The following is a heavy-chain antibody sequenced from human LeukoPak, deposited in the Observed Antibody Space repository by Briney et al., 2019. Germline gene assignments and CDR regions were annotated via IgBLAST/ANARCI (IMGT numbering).Heavy chain of an antibody. J-gene: IGHJ3*02. V-gene: IGHV3-23*01. CDR3: AKTYYIGSGSYYRGPWDI. D-gene: IGHD3-10*01. CDR1: GFTFSTYG. Sequence: PGGSLRLSCAASGFTFSTYGLSWVRQAPGKGLEWVAAISGSGSNTYYADSVKGRFTISRASSNNTLSLQMSSLRDGDTATYYCAKTYYIGSGSYYRGPWDIWGQGTMVTVSS. CDR2: ISGSGSNT.